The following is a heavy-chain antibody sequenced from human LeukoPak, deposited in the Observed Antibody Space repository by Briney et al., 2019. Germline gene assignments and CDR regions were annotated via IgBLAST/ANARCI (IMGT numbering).Heavy chain of an antibody. CDR1: GGSLSSQY. J-gene: IGHJ5*02. V-gene: IGHV4-59*11. CDR2: ICYRGST. Sequence: SETLSLTCAVYGGSLSSQYWSWIRQPPGKGLEWIGYICYRGSTSYNPSLKSRVTISVDTSKNQFSLRLNSVTAADTAVYYCARDIISEYSKSHSHFDPWGQGTLVTVSS. CDR3: ARDIISEYSKSHSHFDP. D-gene: IGHD5-18*01.